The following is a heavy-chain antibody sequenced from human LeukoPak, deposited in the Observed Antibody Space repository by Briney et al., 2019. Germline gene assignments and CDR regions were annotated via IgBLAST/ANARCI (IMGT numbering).Heavy chain of an antibody. V-gene: IGHV3-66*01. CDR1: GFTVSTVY. J-gene: IGHJ4*02. Sequence: GGSLRLSCAASGFTVSTVYMSWVRQAPGKGLEWVSVIYSGGSTYYADSVKGRFTISRDNSKNTLYLQMNSLRAEDTAVYYCARFVSGSFSYWGQGTLVTVSS. CDR2: IYSGGST. D-gene: IGHD1-26*01. CDR3: ARFVSGSFSY.